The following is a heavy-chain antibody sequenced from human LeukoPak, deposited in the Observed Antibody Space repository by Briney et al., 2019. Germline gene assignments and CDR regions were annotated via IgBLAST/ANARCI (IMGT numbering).Heavy chain of an antibody. CDR1: GGSFSGYY. V-gene: IGHV4-34*01. D-gene: IGHD5-18*01. CDR3: AREVDRYGYVVDY. J-gene: IGHJ4*02. CDR2: INHSGST. Sequence: SETLSLTCAVYGGSFSGYYWSWIRQPPGKGLEWIGEINHSGSTNYNPSLKSRVTISVDTSKNQFSLKLSSVTAADTAVYYCAREVDRYGYVVDYWGQGTLVTVSS.